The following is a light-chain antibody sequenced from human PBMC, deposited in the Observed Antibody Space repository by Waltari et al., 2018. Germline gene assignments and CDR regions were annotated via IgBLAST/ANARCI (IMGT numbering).Light chain of an antibody. V-gene: IGKV3-15*01. CDR2: GSS. CDR1: QSVSSK. J-gene: IGKJ1*01. Sequence: EIVMTQSPATLSVSPGERATLSCRASQSVSSKLAWYQQKPGQAPRLLIYGSSTRATGIPARFSGSGSGTEFTLTISSLQSEDFAVYYCQQYNNWPRTFGQGTKVEI. CDR3: QQYNNWPRT.